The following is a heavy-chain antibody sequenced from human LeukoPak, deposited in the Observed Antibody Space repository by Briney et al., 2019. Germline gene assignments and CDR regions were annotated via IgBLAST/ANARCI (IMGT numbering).Heavy chain of an antibody. D-gene: IGHD1-26*01. CDR3: ARSGIRAYGFDY. Sequence: PGGSLRLSCAASGFTCSSYSMNWVRQAPRKGLEWVSSISSSSSYIYYADSVKGRFTISRDNAKNSLYLQMNSLRAEDTAVYYCARSGIRAYGFDYWGQGTLVTVSS. V-gene: IGHV3-21*01. CDR1: GFTCSSYS. CDR2: ISSSSSYI. J-gene: IGHJ4*02.